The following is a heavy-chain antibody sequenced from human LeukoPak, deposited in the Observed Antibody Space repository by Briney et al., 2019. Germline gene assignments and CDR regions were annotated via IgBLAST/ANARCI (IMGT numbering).Heavy chain of an antibody. J-gene: IGHJ4*02. D-gene: IGHD1-7*01. V-gene: IGHV3-20*01. Sequence: GGSLRLSCAASGFTFDDYGMSWVRQALGKGLEWVSGINWNGGSTGYADSVKGRFTISRDSAKNSLYLQMNSLRAEDTALYHCARGAGGITGTTWYDYWGQGTLVTVSS. CDR2: INWNGGST. CDR3: ARGAGGITGTTWYDY. CDR1: GFTFDDYG.